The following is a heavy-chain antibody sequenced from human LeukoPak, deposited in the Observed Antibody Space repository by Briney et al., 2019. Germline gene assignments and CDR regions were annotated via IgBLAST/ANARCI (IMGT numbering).Heavy chain of an antibody. Sequence: PGGSLRLSCAASGFNFSSYWMSWVRQAPGKGLEWVANIKQDGSEKYYVDFVKGRFTISRDNAKNSLNLQMNSLTAEDTAVYYCARGPYSSGWYPNYYFNLWGRGTLVTVSS. CDR3: ARGPYSSGWYPNYYFNL. CDR2: IKQDGSEK. CDR1: GFNFSSYW. J-gene: IGHJ2*01. D-gene: IGHD6-19*01. V-gene: IGHV3-7*04.